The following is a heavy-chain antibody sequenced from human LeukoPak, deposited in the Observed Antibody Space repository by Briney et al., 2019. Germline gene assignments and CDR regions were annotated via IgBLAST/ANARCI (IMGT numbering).Heavy chain of an antibody. CDR3: TTEAYSSSSDY. V-gene: IGHV3-15*01. D-gene: IGHD6-6*01. Sequence: PGGSLRLSCAASGFTFSNAWMSWVRQAPGKGLEWVGRIKSKTDGGATDYAAPVKGRFTISRDDSKNTLYLQMNSLKTEDTAVYYCTTEAYSSSSDYWGQGTLVTVSS. J-gene: IGHJ4*02. CDR2: IKSKTDGGAT. CDR1: GFTFSNAW.